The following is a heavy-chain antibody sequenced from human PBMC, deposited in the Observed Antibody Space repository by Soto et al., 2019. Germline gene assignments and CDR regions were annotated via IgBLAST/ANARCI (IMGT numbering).Heavy chain of an antibody. D-gene: IGHD6-19*01. CDR2: ISGYNGNT. V-gene: IGHV1-18*01. CDR1: GYTFSNYG. CDR3: SRFIMVGGWFDPNYYHGMDV. J-gene: IGHJ6*02. Sequence: QVPLVQSGAEVKKPGASVTVSCKTSGYTFSNYGINWVRQAPGQGLEWMGWISGYNGNTKYAQTVQGRVTMTTDTSTGTVYMELRSLKSDDTAIYYCSRFIMVGGWFDPNYYHGMDVWGQGTTVTVSS.